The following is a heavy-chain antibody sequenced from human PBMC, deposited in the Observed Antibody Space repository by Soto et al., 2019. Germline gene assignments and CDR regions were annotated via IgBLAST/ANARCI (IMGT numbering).Heavy chain of an antibody. D-gene: IGHD3-3*01. CDR1: GGSISSYY. Sequence: QVQLQESGPGLVKPSETLSLTCTVSGGSISSYYWSWIRQPPGKGLEFIGYIYYSGSTNYNPSPTRRVAISVDTPKTQFSLKLSSVTAADTAVYYCARDGGTNGMDVWGQGTTVTVSS. J-gene: IGHJ6*02. V-gene: IGHV4-59*01. CDR2: IYYSGST. CDR3: ARDGGTNGMDV.